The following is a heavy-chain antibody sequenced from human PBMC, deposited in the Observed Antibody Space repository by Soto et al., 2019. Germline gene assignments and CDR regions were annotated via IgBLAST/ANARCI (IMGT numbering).Heavy chain of an antibody. D-gene: IGHD3-9*01. Sequence: EVQLLESGGGLVQPGGSLRLSCAASGFTFRTYAMNWGRQAPGKGLEWLSGISSGGGSTYYADSVKGRFTISRDNSKNTVYLQMNSLGVEDTAIYYCAKDTIPFDYGGQGTLVTVSS. CDR1: GFTFRTYA. V-gene: IGHV3-23*01. CDR3: AKDTIPFDY. CDR2: ISSGGGST. J-gene: IGHJ4*02.